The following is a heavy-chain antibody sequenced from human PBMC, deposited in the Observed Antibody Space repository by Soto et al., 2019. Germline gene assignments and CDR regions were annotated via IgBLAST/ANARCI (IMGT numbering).Heavy chain of an antibody. V-gene: IGHV4-30-2*01. CDR2: IYYTGST. Sequence: SETLSLTCAVSGGSMSRGGQSWSWIRQPPGKGLEWLGFIYYTGSTYYNPSLKSRVTLSVDRSKNQFSLNLTSVTAADTAMYFCARAPPGTYPSWDVWGQGTTVTVSS. CDR1: GGSMSRGGQS. D-gene: IGHD3-10*01. J-gene: IGHJ6*02. CDR3: ARAPPGTYPSWDV.